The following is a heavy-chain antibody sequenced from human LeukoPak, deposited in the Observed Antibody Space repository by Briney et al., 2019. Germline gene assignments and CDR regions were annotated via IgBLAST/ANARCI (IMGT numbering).Heavy chain of an antibody. D-gene: IGHD6-25*01. J-gene: IGHJ2*01. CDR2: IKTDGIRA. V-gene: IGHV3-74*01. CDR1: GFTFSTYW. Sequence: GGSLRLSCAASGFTFSTYWMHWVRQAPGKGLVWVSHIKTDGIRATYADSVKGRFTIARDNAKSTLYLQLNSLRAEDTAVYYCARAGGYPYWYFDLWGRGTLVTVSS. CDR3: ARAGGYPYWYFDL.